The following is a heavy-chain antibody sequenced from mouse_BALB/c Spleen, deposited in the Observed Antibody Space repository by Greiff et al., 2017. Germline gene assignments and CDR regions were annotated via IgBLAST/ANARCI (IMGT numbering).Heavy chain of an antibody. Sequence: VQLKESGPELVKPGASVKMSCKASGYTFTSYVMHWVKQKPGQGLEWIGYINPYNDGTKYNEKFKGKATLTSDKSSSTAYMELSSLTSEDSAVYYCARFPHYYGYEFAYWGQGTLVTVSA. CDR3: ARFPHYYGYEFAY. J-gene: IGHJ3*01. CDR1: GYTFTSYV. D-gene: IGHD1-2*01. CDR2: INPYNDGT. V-gene: IGHV1-14*01.